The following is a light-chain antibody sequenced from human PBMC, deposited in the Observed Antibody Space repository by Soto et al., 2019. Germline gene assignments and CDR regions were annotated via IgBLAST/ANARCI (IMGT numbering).Light chain of an antibody. V-gene: IGKV3-15*01. CDR2: GSS. CDR1: QSVSTD. J-gene: IGKJ5*01. Sequence: EIVMTQSPVTLSVSPGERATLSCRASQSVSTDLAWYQQKPGQAPRLLIYGSSTRATGIPARFSGSGSVTEFTLTISSLQSEDFAVYYCQHYNHWPPITFGQGTRLEIK. CDR3: QHYNHWPPIT.